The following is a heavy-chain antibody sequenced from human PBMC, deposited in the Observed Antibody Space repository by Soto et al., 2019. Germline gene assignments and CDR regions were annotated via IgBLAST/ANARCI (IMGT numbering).Heavy chain of an antibody. CDR3: AKEGGLSGSYYISSSYYFDY. J-gene: IGHJ4*02. CDR2: ISYDGSNT. V-gene: IGHV3-30*18. Sequence: QVQLVESGGGVVQPGRSLRLSCVASGFTFSSYGMHWVRQAPGKGLEWVAIISYDGSNTYYADSVKGRFTISRDNSKNTLYLQMNSLRAEDMSVYYCAKEGGLSGSYYISSSYYFDYWGQGPWSPSPQ. D-gene: IGHD1-26*01. CDR1: GFTFSSYG.